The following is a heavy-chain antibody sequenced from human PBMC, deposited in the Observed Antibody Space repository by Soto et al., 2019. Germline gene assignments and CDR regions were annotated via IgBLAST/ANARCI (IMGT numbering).Heavy chain of an antibody. CDR1: GFTFSSHV. CDR3: AKDRRGAYCSGGSCYSPGY. CDR2: ISGTGRT. J-gene: IGHJ4*02. Sequence: EVQLWESGGGLVQPGGSLRLSCAVSGFTFSSHVMSWVRQAPGKGLEWVSAISGTGRTYYADSVKGRFTISRDNSKNALDWQMNNLRDEDTAVYYCAKDRRGAYCSGGSCYSPGYWGQGTRVIVSS. D-gene: IGHD2-15*01. V-gene: IGHV3-23*01.